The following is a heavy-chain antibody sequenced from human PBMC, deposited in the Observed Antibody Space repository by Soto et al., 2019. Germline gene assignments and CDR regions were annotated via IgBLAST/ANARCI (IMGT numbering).Heavy chain of an antibody. V-gene: IGHV4-4*07. CDR1: GGSISHYY. J-gene: IGHJ4*02. CDR3: ARGPGGFGDFSLDY. CDR2: IYSGGST. D-gene: IGHD3-10*01. Sequence: SETLSLTCAVSGGSISHYYWSWIRQPAGKGLEWIGRIYSGGSTNYNPSLKSRVTMSVDTSKNQFSLNLNSVTAADAAIYFCARGPGGFGDFSLDYWGQGTLVTVSS.